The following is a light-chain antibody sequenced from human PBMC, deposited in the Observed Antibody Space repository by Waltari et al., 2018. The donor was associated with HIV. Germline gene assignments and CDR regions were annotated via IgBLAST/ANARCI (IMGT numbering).Light chain of an antibody. J-gene: IGLJ1*01. CDR1: TSDVGAYHY. Sequence: QSALTQPRSVSGSPGQSVTISCTGTTSDVGAYHYVSWYQQHPGRAPKLMIYDVSQRPSRVPDRFSGSKSGNTASLTISGLQAEDEADYYCCSYAGSYTFYVFGTGTKVTVL. V-gene: IGLV2-11*01. CDR3: CSYAGSYTFYV. CDR2: DVS.